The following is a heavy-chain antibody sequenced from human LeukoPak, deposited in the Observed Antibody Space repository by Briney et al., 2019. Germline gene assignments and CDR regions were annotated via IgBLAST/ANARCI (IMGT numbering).Heavy chain of an antibody. CDR3: ARLRDMVRAGYHWLDP. D-gene: IGHD3-10*01. J-gene: IGHJ5*02. Sequence: PGRALRLSCAASGFTFSSYGIHWVRQAPGKGLEWVALISSDGSNKYYADSVKGRFTVSRDDSNSTLYLLMTSLRPDDTAVYHCARLRDMVRAGYHWLDPWGQGTLVTVS. CDR1: GFTFSSYG. CDR2: ISSDGSNK. V-gene: IGHV3-30*03.